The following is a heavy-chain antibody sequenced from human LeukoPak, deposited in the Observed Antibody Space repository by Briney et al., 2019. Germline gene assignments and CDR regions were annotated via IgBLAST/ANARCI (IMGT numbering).Heavy chain of an antibody. CDR3: ARPLVTAIYPSGGEYDY. D-gene: IGHD2-21*02. CDR2: IYYSGST. CDR1: GGSISSSSYY. J-gene: IGHJ4*02. Sequence: SETLSLTCTVSGGSISSSSYYWGWIRQPPGKGLEWIGSIYYSGSTYYNPSLKSRVTISVDTSKNQFSLKLSSVTAADTAVYYCARPLVTAIYPSGGEYDYWGQGTLVTVSP. V-gene: IGHV4-39*01.